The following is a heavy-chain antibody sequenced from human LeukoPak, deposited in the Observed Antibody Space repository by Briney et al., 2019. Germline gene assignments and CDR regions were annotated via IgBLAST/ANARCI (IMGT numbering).Heavy chain of an antibody. CDR2: IIPIFGTA. D-gene: IGHD2-2*01. CDR1: GGTFSSYA. CDR3: ARVSLYCSSTSCYLFGANYGMDV. Sequence: ASVKVSCKASGGTFSSYAISWVRHAPRQRHEWMGGIIPIFGTANYAQKFQGRVTITADKSTSTAYMELSSLRSEDTAVYYCARVSLYCSSTSCYLFGANYGMDVWGKGTTVTVSS. J-gene: IGHJ6*04. V-gene: IGHV1-69*06.